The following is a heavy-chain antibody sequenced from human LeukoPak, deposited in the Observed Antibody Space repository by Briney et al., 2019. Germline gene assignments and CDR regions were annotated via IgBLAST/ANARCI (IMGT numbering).Heavy chain of an antibody. D-gene: IGHD3-10*01. Sequence: GGSLRLSCAASGFTFSSYSMNWVRQAPGKGLEWVSYISSSSSTIYYADSVKGRFTISRDNAKNSLYLQMNSLRAEDTAVYYCAMAQVEGFPYYFDYWGQGTLVTASS. CDR1: GFTFSSYS. J-gene: IGHJ4*02. V-gene: IGHV3-48*01. CDR2: ISSSSSTI. CDR3: AMAQVEGFPYYFDY.